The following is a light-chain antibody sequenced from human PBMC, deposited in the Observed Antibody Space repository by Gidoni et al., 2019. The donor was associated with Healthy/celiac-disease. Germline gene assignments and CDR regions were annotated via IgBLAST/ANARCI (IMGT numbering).Light chain of an antibody. Sequence: VFTHSPGTLSLSPGERATLSCRASQSVSSSYVAWYQQKPGQAPRLLIYGASSRATGIPDRCSGSGSGTDFTLTSSRLEPEDFAVYYCQQYGSSPKTFGQGTKVEIK. J-gene: IGKJ1*01. CDR2: GAS. CDR1: QSVSSSY. CDR3: QQYGSSPKT. V-gene: IGKV3-20*01.